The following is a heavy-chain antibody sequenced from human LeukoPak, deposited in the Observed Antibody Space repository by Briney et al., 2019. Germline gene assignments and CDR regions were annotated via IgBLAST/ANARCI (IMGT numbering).Heavy chain of an antibody. V-gene: IGHV4-34*01. CDR2: INHSGST. CDR3: ARGANPDY. CDR1: GGSFSGYY. J-gene: IGHJ4*02. Sequence: PSETLPLTCAVYGGSFSGYYWSWIRQPPGKGLEWIGEINHSGSTNYNPSLKSRVTISVDTSKNQFSLKLSSVTAADTAVYYCARGANPDYWGQGTLVTVSS.